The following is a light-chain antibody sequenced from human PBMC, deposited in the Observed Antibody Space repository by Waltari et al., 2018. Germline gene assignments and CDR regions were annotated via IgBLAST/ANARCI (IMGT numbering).Light chain of an antibody. CDR2: GAS. CDR1: QSVSRAV. J-gene: IGKJ1*01. Sequence: SCRASQSVSRAVAWYQQKPGQAPRLLIYGASNRATGIPDRFSGSGSGTDFSLTISSLEPEDFAVYYCQHYLRLPATFGQGTKVEIK. CDR3: QHYLRLPAT. V-gene: IGKV3-20*01.